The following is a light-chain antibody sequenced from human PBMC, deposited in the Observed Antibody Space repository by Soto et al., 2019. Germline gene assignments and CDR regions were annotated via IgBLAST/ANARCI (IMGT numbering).Light chain of an antibody. CDR1: QSISGY. Sequence: DIQMTQSPSTLSASVGDRVTITCRASQSISGYLAWYQQRPGKAPQLLIYDASSLQTGVPSRCSGSGSGTEFTLIISSLQPDDFTTYYCQQYDSLWTCGQGTKLDIQ. CDR3: QQYDSLWT. J-gene: IGKJ1*01. CDR2: DAS. V-gene: IGKV1-5*01.